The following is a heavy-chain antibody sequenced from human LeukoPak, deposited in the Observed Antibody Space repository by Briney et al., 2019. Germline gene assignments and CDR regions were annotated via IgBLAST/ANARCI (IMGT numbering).Heavy chain of an antibody. J-gene: IGHJ4*02. CDR2: IIPILGTA. CDR1: GGTFGSYA. Sequence: EASVKVSCKASGGTFGSYAISWVRQAPGQGLEWMGGIIPILGTANYAQKFQGRVTITTDESTSTAYMELSSLRSEDTAVYYCARDQVEYSTAYGLGYWGQGTLVTVSS. D-gene: IGHD6-25*01. CDR3: ARDQVEYSTAYGLGY. V-gene: IGHV1-69*05.